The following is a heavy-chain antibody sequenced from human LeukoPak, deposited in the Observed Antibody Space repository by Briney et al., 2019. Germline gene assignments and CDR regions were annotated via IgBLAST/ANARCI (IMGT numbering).Heavy chain of an antibody. CDR2: ICGSGGCT. D-gene: IGHD6-19*01. CDR1: GFTFNTYA. V-gene: IGHV3-23*01. J-gene: IGHJ4*02. CDR3: AKTTVGYSSGRYPGWPADC. Sequence: PGGSLSLSCEASGFTFNTYAIYWVRQAPGKGLEWVSGICGSGGCTYYADSVKGWFTISRDNSKNTVYLQMNSLSADDTAVYYCAKTTVGYSSGRYPGWPADCWGQGTLVTVSS.